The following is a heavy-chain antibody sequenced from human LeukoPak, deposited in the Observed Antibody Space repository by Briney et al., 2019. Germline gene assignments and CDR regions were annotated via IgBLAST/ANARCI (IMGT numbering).Heavy chain of an antibody. J-gene: IGHJ4*02. CDR3: ARHIVGATMRIDY. V-gene: IGHV4-39*01. CDR1: AGSISSSTYY. D-gene: IGHD1-26*01. CDR2: IYYSGST. Sequence: SETLSLTCTVSAGSISSSTYYWGWLRQPPGKRLEWIGSIYYSGSTYYNPSLKSRVTMSVDTSKNQFSLKLSSVTAADTAVYYCARHIVGATMRIDYWGQGTLVTVSS.